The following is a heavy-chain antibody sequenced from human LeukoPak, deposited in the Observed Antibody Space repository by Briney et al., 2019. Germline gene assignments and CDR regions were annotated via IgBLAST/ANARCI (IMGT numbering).Heavy chain of an antibody. CDR1: GFTFSSYS. CDR2: ISSSSSYI. J-gene: IGHJ4*02. D-gene: IGHD6-13*01. Sequence: GGSLRLSCAASGFTFSSYSMTWVRQAPGKGLEWVSSISSSSSYIYYADSVKGRFTISRDNAKNSLYLQMNSLRAEDTAVYYCARDRGRIAAAPDYWGQGTLVTVSS. V-gene: IGHV3-21*01. CDR3: ARDRGRIAAAPDY.